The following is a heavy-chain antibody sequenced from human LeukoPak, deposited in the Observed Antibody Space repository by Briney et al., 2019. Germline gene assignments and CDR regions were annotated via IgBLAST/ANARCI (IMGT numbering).Heavy chain of an antibody. Sequence: ASAKVSCKASGYTFTGYYMHWVRQAPGQGLEWMGWINPNSGGTNYAQKFQGRVTMTRDTSISTAYMELSRLRPDDTAVYYCARATVYDAFDIWGQGTMVTVSS. CDR1: GYTFTGYY. D-gene: IGHD4-17*01. V-gene: IGHV1-2*02. CDR2: INPNSGGT. J-gene: IGHJ3*02. CDR3: ARATVYDAFDI.